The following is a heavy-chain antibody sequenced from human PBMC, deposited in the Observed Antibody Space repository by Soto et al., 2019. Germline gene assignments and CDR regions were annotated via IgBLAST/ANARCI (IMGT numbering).Heavy chain of an antibody. CDR1: GDSVSSNSAA. Sequence: QVQLQQSGPGLVKPSQTLSLTCAISGDSVSSNSAAWNWIRQSPSRGLEWLGRTYYRSKWYNDYTVSVKSRITINPDTSKNQFSLQLNSVTPEDTAVYYCAREVGSSSRKPKYGMDVWGQGTTVTVSS. CDR3: AREVGSSSRKPKYGMDV. D-gene: IGHD6-13*01. V-gene: IGHV6-1*01. J-gene: IGHJ6*02. CDR2: TYYRSKWYN.